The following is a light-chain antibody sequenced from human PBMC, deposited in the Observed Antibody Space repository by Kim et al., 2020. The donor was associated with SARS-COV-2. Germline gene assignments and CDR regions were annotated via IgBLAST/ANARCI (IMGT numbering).Light chain of an antibody. V-gene: IGLV1-40*01. J-gene: IGLJ3*02. CDR3: QSYDASPNWV. Sequence: GQRVTISGTGSDSNIEEGYDVHWYQKLPGTAPKLLIYANNKRPSGVPDRFSGSKSGTSASLVITGLQAEDEADYYCQSYDASPNWVFGGGTKLTVL. CDR2: ANN. CDR1: DSNIEEGYD.